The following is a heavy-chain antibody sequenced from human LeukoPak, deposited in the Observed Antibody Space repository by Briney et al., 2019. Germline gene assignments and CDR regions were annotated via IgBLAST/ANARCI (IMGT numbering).Heavy chain of an antibody. J-gene: IGHJ6*01. D-gene: IGHD6-13*01. Sequence: PSETLSLTCAVSGGSISSSNWWSWVRPPPGKGLEWIGEIYHSGSTNYNPSLKSRVTISVDNSKNQFSLKLSSVTAADTGVYYCASRIAAAGTDYEYGTDVGGEGTTVTVSS. CDR1: GGSISSSNW. CDR3: ASRIAAAGTDYEYGTDV. V-gene: IGHV4-4*02. CDR2: IYHSGST.